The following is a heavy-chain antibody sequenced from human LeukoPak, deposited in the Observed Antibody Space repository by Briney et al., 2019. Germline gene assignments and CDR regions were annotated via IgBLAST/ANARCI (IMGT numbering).Heavy chain of an antibody. CDR1: GFTFSSYA. D-gene: IGHD1-26*01. CDR3: ESGSYLGFDY. J-gene: IGHJ4*02. Sequence: PGGSLRLSCAASGFTFSSYAMLWVRQAPGKGLEWVAVISYDGSNKYYAHSVKGRFTISRDNFKNTLYLQMNSLRAEDRAVYYSESGSYLGFDYWGQGILVTVSS. CDR2: ISYDGSNK. V-gene: IGHV3-30-3*01.